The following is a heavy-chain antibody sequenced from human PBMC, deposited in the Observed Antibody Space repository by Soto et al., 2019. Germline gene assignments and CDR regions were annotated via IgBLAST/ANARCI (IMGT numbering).Heavy chain of an antibody. J-gene: IGHJ6*02. CDR1: GFTFSSYA. V-gene: IGHV3-23*01. D-gene: IGHD1-26*01. CDR2: ISGSGGST. CDR3: AKNPLGGSYLGLDYYGMDV. Sequence: GSLRLSCAASGFTFSSYAMSWVRQAPGKGLEWVSAISGSGGSTYYADSVKGRFTISRDNSKNTLYLQMNSLRAEDTAVYYCAKNPLGGSYLGLDYYGMDVWGQGTTVTVSS.